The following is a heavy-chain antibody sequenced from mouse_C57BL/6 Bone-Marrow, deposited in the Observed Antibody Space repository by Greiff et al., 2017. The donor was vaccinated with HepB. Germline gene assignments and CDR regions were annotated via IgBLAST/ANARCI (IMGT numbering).Heavy chain of an antibody. V-gene: IGHV14-4*01. J-gene: IGHJ3*01. CDR2: IDPENGDT. Sequence: EVQLQQSGAELVRPGASVKLSCTASGFNIKDDYMHWVKQRPEQGLEWIGWIDPENGDTEYASKFQGKATITADTSSNTAYLQLSSLTSEDTAVYYCTTWDYYYGSSLFAYWGQGTLVTVSA. D-gene: IGHD1-1*01. CDR1: GFNIKDDY. CDR3: TTWDYYYGSSLFAY.